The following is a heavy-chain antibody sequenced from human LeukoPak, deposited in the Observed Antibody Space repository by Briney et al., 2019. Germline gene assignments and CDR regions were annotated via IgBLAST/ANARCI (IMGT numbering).Heavy chain of an antibody. J-gene: IGHJ4*02. D-gene: IGHD2-15*01. CDR1: GFTFSSYG. CDR3: ARDPLGAAPYFDY. V-gene: IGHV3-23*01. Sequence: PGGTLRLSCAASGFTFSSYGMSWVRQAPGKGLEWVSAISGSGVSTYYADSVKGRFTISRDNSKNTLYLQMNSLRAEDTAVYYCARDPLGAAPYFDYWGQGTLVTVSS. CDR2: ISGSGVST.